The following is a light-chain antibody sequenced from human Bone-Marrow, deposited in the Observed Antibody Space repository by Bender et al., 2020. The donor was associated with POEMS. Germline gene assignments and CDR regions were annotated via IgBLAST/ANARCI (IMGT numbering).Light chain of an antibody. V-gene: IGLV2-14*03. CDR1: RSVVGNYDY. CDR3: SSYTTSSTPVV. Sequence: QSALTQPRSVSGSPGQSVTISCTGTRSVVGNYDYVSWYQHHPGKAPKLVIYDVSNRPSGVSNRFSGSKSGDTASLTISGLQAEDEADYYCSSYTTSSTPVVFGGGTKLTVL. CDR2: DVS. J-gene: IGLJ2*01.